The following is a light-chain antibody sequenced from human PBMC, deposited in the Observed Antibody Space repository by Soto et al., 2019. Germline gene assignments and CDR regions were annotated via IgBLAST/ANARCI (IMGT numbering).Light chain of an antibody. V-gene: IGLV1-40*01. J-gene: IGLJ1*01. CDR2: GNS. Sequence: QSVLTQPPSVSGAPGQRVTFSCTGSTSNIGAGYDVHWYQQLPGTSPKLLIFGNSNRPSGVPDRFSASRSGSSASLAITGLQTGDEADYYCGTWDRSLSAGVFGTGTKVTVL. CDR3: GTWDRSLSAGV. CDR1: TSNIGAGYD.